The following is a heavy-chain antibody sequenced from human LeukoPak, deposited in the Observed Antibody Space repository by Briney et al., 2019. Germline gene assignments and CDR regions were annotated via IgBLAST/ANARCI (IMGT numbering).Heavy chain of an antibody. CDR1: GFSFSNYG. CDR2: INNRADET. V-gene: IGHV3-23*01. J-gene: IGHJ3*02. CDR3: ERAKARWYSSGPDYDPFDI. D-gene: IGHD6-19*01. Sequence: GGSLTLSCAASGFSFSNYGMSWFRQAPGKGLEWVSTINNRADETHYADSVRGRFIISRDNSKSTLALHMSNLRVEDTAVYYCERAKARWYSSGPDYDPFDIWGQGTMVTVSS.